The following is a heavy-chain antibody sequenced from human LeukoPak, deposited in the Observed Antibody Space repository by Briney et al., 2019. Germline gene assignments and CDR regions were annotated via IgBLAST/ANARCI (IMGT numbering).Heavy chain of an antibody. CDR1: GGSISSYY. CDR3: ARFRSMTTVTTNWFDP. D-gene: IGHD4-11*01. CDR2: IYYSGST. J-gene: IGHJ5*02. Sequence: SETLSLTCTVSGGSISSYYWSWIRQPPGKGLEWIGYIYYSGSTNYNPSLKSRVTISVDTSKNQFSLKLSSVTAADTAVYYCARFRSMTTVTTNWFDPWGQGTLVTVSS. V-gene: IGHV4-59*12.